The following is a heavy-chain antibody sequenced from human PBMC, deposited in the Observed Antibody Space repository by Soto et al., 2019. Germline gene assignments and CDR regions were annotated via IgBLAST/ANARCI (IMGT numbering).Heavy chain of an antibody. Sequence: QVQLVQSGAEVKKPGASVKVSCKGSGYTFTSYHINWVRQATGQGLEWMGWMNPNSGNTGYAQTLQGRVTMTWDTSISTAYMEWSSLRFEDTAMCDCARGHISSTKNWLDPWGQGTLVTVSS. D-gene: IGHD6-6*01. J-gene: IGHJ5*02. V-gene: IGHV1-8*01. CDR3: ARGHISSTKNWLDP. CDR1: GYTFTSYH. CDR2: MNPNSGNT.